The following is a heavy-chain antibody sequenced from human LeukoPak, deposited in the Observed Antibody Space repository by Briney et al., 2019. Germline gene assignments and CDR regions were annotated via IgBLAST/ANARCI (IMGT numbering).Heavy chain of an antibody. D-gene: IGHD4-17*01. CDR1: GGSISSYY. Sequence: SETLSLTCTVSGGSISSYYWSWFRQPPGKGLEWIGYIYYSGSTNYNPSLKSRVTISVDMSKNQLSLKLRSVTAADTAVYYCARARDDSADSYSDYWGQGTLVTVSS. V-gene: IGHV4-59*01. J-gene: IGHJ4*02. CDR3: ARARDDSADSYSDY. CDR2: IYYSGST.